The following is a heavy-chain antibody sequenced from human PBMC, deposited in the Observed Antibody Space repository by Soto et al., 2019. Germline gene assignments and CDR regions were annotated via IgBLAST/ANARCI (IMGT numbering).Heavy chain of an antibody. V-gene: IGHV4-34*01. D-gene: IGHD3-22*01. CDR1: GGSFSYYY. CDR3: ARRGDYYDSSGDAFDI. CDR2: INLSGGT. J-gene: IGHJ3*02. Sequence: PSETLSLTCAVYGGSFSYYYWSWIRQPPGKGLEWIGEINLSGGTKYNPSLKSRVTISVDTSKNQFSLNLSSVTAADTAVYYCARRGDYYDSSGDAFDIWGQGTMVTVSS.